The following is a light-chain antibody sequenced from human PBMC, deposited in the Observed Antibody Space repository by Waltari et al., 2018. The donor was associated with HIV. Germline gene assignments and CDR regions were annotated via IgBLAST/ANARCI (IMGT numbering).Light chain of an antibody. J-gene: IGLJ2*01. V-gene: IGLV3-10*01. CDR1: ALPNNY. CDR2: EDS. Sequence: SYELTQPPSVSVSPGQTARITCSGDALPNNYAYWYQQKSGKAPVLVIYEDSKRPSGIPERFSGSSSGTMATLTISGAQVEDEADYYCYSTDSSGNHVVFGGGTKLTVL. CDR3: YSTDSSGNHVV.